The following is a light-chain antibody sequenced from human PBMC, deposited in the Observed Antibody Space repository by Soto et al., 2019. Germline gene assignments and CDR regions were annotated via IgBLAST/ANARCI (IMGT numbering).Light chain of an antibody. CDR2: DAS. CDR1: QSIGNR. CDR3: QQYNSYSWT. Sequence: DIQMTQSPSTLSASVGDRVTITCRASQSIGNRLAWYQQKPGKAPKLLIYDASSLQSGVPSRFSGSGSGTDFILTISSLQPDDFATYYCQQYNSYSWTFGQGTKVEIK. J-gene: IGKJ1*01. V-gene: IGKV1-5*01.